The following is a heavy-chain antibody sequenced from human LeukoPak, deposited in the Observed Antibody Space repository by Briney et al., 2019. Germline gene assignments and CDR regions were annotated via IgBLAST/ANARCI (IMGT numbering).Heavy chain of an antibody. CDR1: GFTFENYA. CDR3: AKDRDPPYVGNSYGYYSDY. Sequence: GGSLRLSCVASGFTFENYAMHWVRQAPGKGLEWASGISWNGGSIGYADFAKGRFTISRDNARNSLFLQMNTLKPEDTALYYCAKDRDPPYVGNSYGYYSDYWGQGTLVTVSS. CDR2: ISWNGGSI. V-gene: IGHV3-9*01. D-gene: IGHD5-18*01. J-gene: IGHJ4*02.